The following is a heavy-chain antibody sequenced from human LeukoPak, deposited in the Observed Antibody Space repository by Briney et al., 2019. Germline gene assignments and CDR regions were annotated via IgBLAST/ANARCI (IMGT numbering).Heavy chain of an antibody. J-gene: IGHJ5*02. CDR1: GDTFSNYA. V-gene: IGHV1-69*06. D-gene: IGHD3-3*01. CDR3: ARGRDWRYNWFDP. CDR2: IVPLFGTT. Sequence: ASVKVSCRASGDTFSNYAINWVRQAPGQGLEWMGRIVPLFGTTNYAPAFQDRVTITADRSTNTAYMDLSSLKFGDTATYYCARGRDWRYNWFDPWGQGTLVTVSS.